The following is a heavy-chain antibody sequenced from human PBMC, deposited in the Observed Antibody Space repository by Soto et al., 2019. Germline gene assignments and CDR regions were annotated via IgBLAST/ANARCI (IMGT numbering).Heavy chain of an antibody. CDR2: LYTSGST. CDR3: ARDRGYDFWSGHRWFDP. CDR1: GGSISSYY. J-gene: IGHJ5*02. D-gene: IGHD3-3*01. Sequence: SETLSLTCTVSGGSISSYYWSWIRQPPGKGLEWIGRLYTSGSTNYNPSLKSRVTMSVDTSKNQFSLNLSSLTAADTAVYYCARDRGYDFWSGHRWFDPWGQGTLVTVSS. V-gene: IGHV4-4*07.